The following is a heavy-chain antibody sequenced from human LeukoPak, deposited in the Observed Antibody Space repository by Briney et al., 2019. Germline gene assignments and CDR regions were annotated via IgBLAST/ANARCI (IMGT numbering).Heavy chain of an antibody. Sequence: SQTLSLTCTVSGGSISSGGYYWSWIRQHPGKGLEWIGYIYYSGSTYYNPSLKSRVTISVDTSKNQFSLKLSSVTAADTAVYYCARDTGYYYDSSGYYGYYFDYWGQGTLVTVSS. CDR1: GGSISSGGYY. CDR2: IYYSGST. V-gene: IGHV4-31*03. CDR3: ARDTGYYYDSSGYYGYYFDY. J-gene: IGHJ4*02. D-gene: IGHD3-22*01.